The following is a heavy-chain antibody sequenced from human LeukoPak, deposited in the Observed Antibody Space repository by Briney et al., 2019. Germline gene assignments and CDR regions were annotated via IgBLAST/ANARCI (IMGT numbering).Heavy chain of an antibody. V-gene: IGHV4-61*01. CDR2: IYYSGST. CDR3: AGAEYDSSDIDWFDP. D-gene: IGHD3-22*01. CDR1: GGSISSGSYY. J-gene: IGHJ5*02. Sequence: SETLSLTCTVSGGSISSGSYYWSWIRQPPGKGLEWIGYIYYSGSTNYNPSLKSRVTISVDTSKNQFSLKLSSVTAADTAVYYCAGAEYDSSDIDWFDPWGQGTLVTVSS.